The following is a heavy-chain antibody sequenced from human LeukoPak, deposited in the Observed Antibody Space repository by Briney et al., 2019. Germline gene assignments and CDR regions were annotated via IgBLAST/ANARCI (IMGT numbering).Heavy chain of an antibody. Sequence: SETLSLTCPVSGGSFEHYFWSWIRQPPGKALVFLGYVYYTGSTDYSPSLKSRLTISADTAKNQFSLKLRSATASDTAVYYCASHRRSHGAEYWGQGTLVTVSS. J-gene: IGHJ4*02. CDR3: ASHRRSHGAEY. V-gene: IGHV4-59*01. CDR1: GGSFEHYF. D-gene: IGHD5-18*01. CDR2: VYYTGST.